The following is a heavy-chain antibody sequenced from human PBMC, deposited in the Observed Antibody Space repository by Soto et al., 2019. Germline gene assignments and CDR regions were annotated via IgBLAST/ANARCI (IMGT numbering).Heavy chain of an antibody. V-gene: IGHV3-23*04. CDR1: GFTFSSYS. CDR2: ISSSGGST. D-gene: IGHD5-12*01. J-gene: IGHJ2*01. Sequence: EVQLVESGGGLVKPGGSLRLSCAASGFTFSSYSMNWVRQAPGKGLEWVSSISSSGGSTYYADSVKGRFTISRDNSKNTLYLQMNSLRAEDTAVYYCAKGRDGYNSYWYFDLWGRGTLVTVSS. CDR3: AKGRDGYNSYWYFDL.